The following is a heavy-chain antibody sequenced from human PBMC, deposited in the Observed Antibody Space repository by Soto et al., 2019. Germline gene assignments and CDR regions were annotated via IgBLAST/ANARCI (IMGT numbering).Heavy chain of an antibody. CDR1: GFTFSRSD. CDR2: IGTEHDA. CDR3: EKRVWYGHGGGGWFDP. D-gene: IGHD3-16*01. Sequence: EVQLVESGGGLVQPGGSLRLSCAASGFTFSRSDMHWVRQATGKGLEWISAIGTEHDAYYPDSVKGRFTTSRDNAKNSLYLKMNSLRAEDTAVFYCEKRVWYGHGGGGWFDPWGQGTLVIVSS. V-gene: IGHV3-13*01. J-gene: IGHJ5*02.